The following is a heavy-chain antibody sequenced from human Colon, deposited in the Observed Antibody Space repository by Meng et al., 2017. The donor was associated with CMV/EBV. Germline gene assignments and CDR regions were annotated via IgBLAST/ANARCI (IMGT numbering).Heavy chain of an antibody. J-gene: IGHJ4*02. V-gene: IGHV3-66*02. CDR2: SYADGST. Sequence: GGSLRLSCAVSGLNVRTKYMSWVRQAPGKRLQWVAVSYADGSTNYADFARGRFTISRDSSKNTVYLQMSSVRRDDTAVYYCARQVRNDGRFDHWGQGTLVTVSS. CDR1: GLNVRTKY. D-gene: IGHD4-17*01. CDR3: ARQVRNDGRFDH.